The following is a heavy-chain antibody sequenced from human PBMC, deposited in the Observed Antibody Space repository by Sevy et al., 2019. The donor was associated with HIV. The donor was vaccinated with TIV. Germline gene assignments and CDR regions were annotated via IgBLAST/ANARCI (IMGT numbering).Heavy chain of an antibody. J-gene: IGHJ4*02. D-gene: IGHD6-13*01. Sequence: SETLSLTCTVSGGSISNYYWSWIRQPPGKGLEWIGYIYYSGCTNYNPSLKSRVTISVDTSKNQFSLKLSSVTAADTAVYYWARERQLVLDYWGQGTLVTVSS. CDR3: ARERQLVLDY. CDR1: GGSISNYY. V-gene: IGHV4-59*01. CDR2: IYYSGCT.